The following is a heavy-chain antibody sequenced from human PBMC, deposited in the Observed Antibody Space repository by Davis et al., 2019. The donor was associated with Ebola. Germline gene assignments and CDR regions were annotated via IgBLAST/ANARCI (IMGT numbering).Heavy chain of an antibody. D-gene: IGHD2-2*01. CDR1: AGTFSSYA. Sequence: SVKVFCKASAGTFSSYAISWVRQAPGQGLEWMGGIIPILGIANYAQKFQGRVTITADESTSTAYMELSSLRSEDTAVYYCARARAYCSSTSCYEEGYYYYYYMDVWGKGTTVTVSS. CDR3: ARARAYCSSTSCYEEGYYYYYYMDV. V-gene: IGHV1-69*10. J-gene: IGHJ6*03. CDR2: IIPILGIA.